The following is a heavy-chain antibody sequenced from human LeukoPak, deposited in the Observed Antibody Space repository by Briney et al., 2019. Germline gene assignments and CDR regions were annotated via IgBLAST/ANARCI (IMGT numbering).Heavy chain of an antibody. Sequence: GGSLRLSCAASGFTFSSYGMHWVRQAPGKGLEWVAVIWYDGSNKCYADSVKSRFTISRDNSKNTLYLQMNSLRAEDTAVYYCARAGDGWGFDYWGQGTLVTVSS. V-gene: IGHV3-33*01. J-gene: IGHJ4*02. CDR2: IWYDGSNK. D-gene: IGHD7-27*01. CDR1: GFTFSSYG. CDR3: ARAGDGWGFDY.